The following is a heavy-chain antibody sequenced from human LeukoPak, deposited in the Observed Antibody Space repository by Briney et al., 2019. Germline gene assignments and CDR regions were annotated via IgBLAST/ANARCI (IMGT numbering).Heavy chain of an antibody. Sequence: GGSLRLSCAASGFNFDTYAMHWVRQAPGQGLEWVALIWHDGSHKFYSNSVRGQFTISRDNSKNTVCLQMNNLRPDDTAVYYCASEIFGSGSYPDFWGQGTLVTVSS. CDR3: ASEIFGSGSYPDF. CDR1: GFNFDTYA. J-gene: IGHJ4*02. V-gene: IGHV3-33*01. D-gene: IGHD3-10*01. CDR2: IWHDGSHK.